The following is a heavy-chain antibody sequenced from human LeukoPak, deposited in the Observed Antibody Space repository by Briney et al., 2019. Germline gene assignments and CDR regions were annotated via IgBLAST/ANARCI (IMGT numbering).Heavy chain of an antibody. J-gene: IGHJ4*02. CDR3: VRGLGAYQFDH. CDR2: ILYDGSSK. D-gene: IGHD2-2*01. V-gene: IGHV3-30-3*01. CDR1: GFIFNHYT. Sequence: GGSLRLSCVASGFIFNHYTMHWVRQAPGKGLEWVGLILYDGSSKYYGDSVKGRFTISRDNAKNTLYLQMNDLRAEDTAVYYCVRGLGAYQFDHWGQGTLVTVSS.